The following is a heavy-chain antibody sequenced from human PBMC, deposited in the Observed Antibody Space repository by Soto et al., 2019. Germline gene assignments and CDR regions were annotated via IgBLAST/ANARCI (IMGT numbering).Heavy chain of an antibody. V-gene: IGHV4-59*01. CDR2: IYYSGST. J-gene: IGHJ4*02. CDR3: ATHRGSVCLRSTGFDY. Sequence: SETLSLTCTVSGGSISSYYWSWIRQPPGKGLEWIGYIYYSGSTSYSPSLKSRVTISLDTSKNQFSLRLSSVTAADTAVYYCATHRGSVCLRSTGFDYWGQGTLVTVSS. CDR1: GGSISSYY. D-gene: IGHD5-12*01.